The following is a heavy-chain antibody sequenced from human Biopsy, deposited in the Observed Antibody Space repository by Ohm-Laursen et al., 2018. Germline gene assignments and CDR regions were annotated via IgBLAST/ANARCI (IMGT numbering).Heavy chain of an antibody. CDR2: INGSGGST. J-gene: IGHJ4*02. V-gene: IGHV3-23*01. Sequence: SLRLSCTASGFTFSSHAMSWVRQAPGKGLECVSVINGSGGSTYYADPVKGRFTISRDNGKNSLYLQMNSLRAEDTAVYYCARARGSGRLRYHFDYWGQGTLVTVSS. CDR3: ARARGSGRLRYHFDY. CDR1: GFTFSSHA. D-gene: IGHD1-26*01.